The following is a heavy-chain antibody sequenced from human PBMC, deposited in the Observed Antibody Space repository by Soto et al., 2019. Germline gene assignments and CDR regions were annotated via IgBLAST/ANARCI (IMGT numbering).Heavy chain of an antibody. CDR3: ARRYSSGYDY. D-gene: IGHD3-22*01. CDR1: GGSISSSSYY. V-gene: IGHV4-39*01. J-gene: IGHJ4*02. CDR2: IYYSGST. Sequence: QLQLQESGPGLVKPSETLSLTCTVSGGSISSSSYYWGWIRQPPGKGLEWIGSIYYSGSTYYNPSLKSRVTISVDTSKNQFSLKLSSVTAADTAVYYCARRYSSGYDYWGQGPWSPSPQ.